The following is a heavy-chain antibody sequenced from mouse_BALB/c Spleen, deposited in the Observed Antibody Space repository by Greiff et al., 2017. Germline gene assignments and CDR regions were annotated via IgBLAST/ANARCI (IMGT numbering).Heavy chain of an antibody. CDR1: GFSLTSYG. V-gene: IGHV2-9*02. D-gene: IGHD1-1*01. Sequence: VKLQQSGPGLVAPSQSLSITCTVSGFSLTSYGVHWVRKPPGKGLEWLGVIWAGGSTNYNSALMSRLSISKDNSKSQVFLKMNSLQTDDTAMYYCARDRYYYGSSWYFDGWGAGTTVTVSS. CDR2: IWAGGST. CDR3: ARDRYYYGSSWYFDG. J-gene: IGHJ1*01.